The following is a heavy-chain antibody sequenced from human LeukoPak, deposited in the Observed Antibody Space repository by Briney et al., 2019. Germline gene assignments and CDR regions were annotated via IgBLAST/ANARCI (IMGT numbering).Heavy chain of an antibody. J-gene: IGHJ4*02. CDR2: IIPIFGTA. V-gene: IGHV1-69*06. CDR3: AILYSSSWYTTMDY. CDR1: GYTFTGYY. Sequence: SVKVSCKASGYTFTGYYMHWVRQAPGQGLEWMGGIIPIFGTANYAQKFQGRVTITADKSTSTAYMELSSLRSEDTAVYYCAILYSSSWYTTMDYWGQGTLVTVSS. D-gene: IGHD6-13*01.